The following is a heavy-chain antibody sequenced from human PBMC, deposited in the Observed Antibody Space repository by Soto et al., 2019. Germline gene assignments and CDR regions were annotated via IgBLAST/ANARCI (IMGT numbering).Heavy chain of an antibody. CDR1: GYSFTSYW. CDR3: ARRGDSSGYFDAFDI. V-gene: IGHV5-10-1*01. Sequence: GESLKISCXGSGYSFTSYWISWVRQMPGKGLEWMGRIDPSDSYTNYSPSFQGHVTISADKSISTAYLQWSSLKASDTAMYYCARRGDSSGYFDAFDIWGQGTMVTVSS. D-gene: IGHD3-22*01. CDR2: IDPSDSYT. J-gene: IGHJ3*02.